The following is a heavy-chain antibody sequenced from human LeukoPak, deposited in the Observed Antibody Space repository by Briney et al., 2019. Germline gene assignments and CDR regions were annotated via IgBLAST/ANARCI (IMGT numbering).Heavy chain of an antibody. J-gene: IGHJ4*02. V-gene: IGHV4-34*01. D-gene: IGHD3-22*01. CDR1: GFTVSSNY. CDR2: INHSGST. Sequence: GSLRLSCAASGFTVSSNYMSWIRQPPGKGLEWIGEINHSGSTNYNPSLKSRVTISVDTSKNQFSLKLSSVTAADTAVYYCARGRITMINWGQGTLVTVSS. CDR3: ARGRITMIN.